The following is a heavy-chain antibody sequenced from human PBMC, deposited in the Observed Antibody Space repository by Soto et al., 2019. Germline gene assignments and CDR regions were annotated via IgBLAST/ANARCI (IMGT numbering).Heavy chain of an antibody. D-gene: IGHD7-27*01. CDR1: GGTFN. Sequence: SSVKVSCKVSGGTFNIRWVRQAPGQGLEWMGGIIPVIDTANYARKFQGRVVISADRATNIVYLEMRSLTFEDTAVYYCARGSGADAFDIWGQGTMVTVSS. CDR2: IIPVIDTA. CDR3: ARGSGADAFDI. V-gene: IGHV1-69*06. J-gene: IGHJ3*02.